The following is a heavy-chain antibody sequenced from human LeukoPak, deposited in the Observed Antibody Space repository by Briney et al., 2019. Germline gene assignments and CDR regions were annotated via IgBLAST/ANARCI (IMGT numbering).Heavy chain of an antibody. CDR2: VHNSGST. Sequence: SETLSLTCTVSGGSISSYYWSWIRQSPGKGLEWIGYVHNSGSTNYNPALKGRVTISVDTSKNQFSLKLSSVTAADTAVFYCARGIGYYYGSGSYDAPYYYYMDVWGKGTTVTISS. CDR3: ARGIGYYYGSGSYDAPYYYYMDV. D-gene: IGHD3-10*01. CDR1: GGSISSYY. J-gene: IGHJ6*03. V-gene: IGHV4-59*01.